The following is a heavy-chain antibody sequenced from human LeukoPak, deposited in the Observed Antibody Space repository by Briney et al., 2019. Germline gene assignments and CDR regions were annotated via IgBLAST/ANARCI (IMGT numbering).Heavy chain of an antibody. CDR3: ATDPIVGATRGAFDI. CDR1: GGSISSYY. CDR2: IYTSGST. D-gene: IGHD1-26*01. J-gene: IGHJ3*02. V-gene: IGHV4-4*07. Sequence: SETLSLTCTVSGGSISSYYWSWIRQPAGKGLEWIGRIYTSGSTNYNPSLKSRVTMSVDTSKNQVSLKLSSVTAADTAVYYCATDPIVGATRGAFDIWGQGTMVTVSS.